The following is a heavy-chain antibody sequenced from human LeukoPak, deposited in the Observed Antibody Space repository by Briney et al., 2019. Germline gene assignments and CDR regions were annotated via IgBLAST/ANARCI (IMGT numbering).Heavy chain of an antibody. CDR3: ARETGNYLDH. CDR2: IWYDGSNK. J-gene: IGHJ4*02. CDR1: GLTFSSYG. V-gene: IGHV3-33*01. Sequence: PGGSLRLSCAASGLTFSSYGMHWVRQAPGKGLEWVAVIWYDGSNKYYVDSVKGRFSISRDNSKNTLYLQMTSLRAEDTAVYYCARETGNYLDHWGQGTLVTVSS.